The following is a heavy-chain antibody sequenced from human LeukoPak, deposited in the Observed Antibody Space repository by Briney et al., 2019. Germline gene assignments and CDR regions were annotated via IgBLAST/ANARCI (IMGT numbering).Heavy chain of an antibody. V-gene: IGHV4-61*02. CDR3: ARDGGSKVVY. J-gene: IGHJ4*02. CDR1: GDSISSGSYY. Sequence: SETLSLTCTVSGDSISSGSYYWSWIRQPAGKGLEWIGRIYTSGSTNYNPSLKSRVTISVDTSKNQFPLKLSSVTAADTAVYYCARDGGSKVVYWSQGTLVTVSS. CDR2: IYTSGST. D-gene: IGHD3-16*01.